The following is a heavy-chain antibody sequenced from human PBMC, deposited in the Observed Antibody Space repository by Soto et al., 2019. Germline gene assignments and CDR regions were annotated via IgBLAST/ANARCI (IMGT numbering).Heavy chain of an antibody. CDR1: GFTFNSYG. Sequence: QVPLVESGGGVVQPGRSLRLSCAASGFTFNSYGMHWVRQAPGKGLEWVAIIYYDGSQKYYADSVKGRFTISRDNSKHTLYVQMTGLRAEDTAVYYGARDPGIGSLVTTWFDPWGQGTLVTVSS. CDR3: ARDPGIGSLVTTWFDP. J-gene: IGHJ5*02. V-gene: IGHV3-33*01. CDR2: IYYDGSQK. D-gene: IGHD4-17*01.